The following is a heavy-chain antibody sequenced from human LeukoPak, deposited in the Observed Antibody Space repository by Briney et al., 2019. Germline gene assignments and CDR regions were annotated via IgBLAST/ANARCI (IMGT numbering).Heavy chain of an antibody. CDR3: ARIRGYSSRVYDAFDI. V-gene: IGHV4-59*08. CDR2: IYYSGST. CDR1: GGSISSYY. Sequence: SETLSLTCTVSGGSISSYYWSWIRQPPGKGLEWIGYIYYSGSTNYNPSLKNRVTISVDTSKNQFSLKLSSVTAADTAVYYCARIRGYSSRVYDAFDIWGQGTMVTVSS. D-gene: IGHD6-13*01. J-gene: IGHJ3*02.